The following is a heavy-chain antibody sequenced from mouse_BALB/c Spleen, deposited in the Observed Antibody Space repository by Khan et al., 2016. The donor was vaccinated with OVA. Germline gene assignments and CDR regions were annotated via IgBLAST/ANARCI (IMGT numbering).Heavy chain of an antibody. J-gene: IGHJ4*01. D-gene: IGHD1-1*01. Sequence: DLVKPGASVKLSCKASGYTFTSYWINWIKQRPGQGLEWIGRIAPGSGSDYYNDMFKGKATLTIDTSSSTAYIQVRSLSSEYSAVYFCARSNYCGSCLYGMDYWGQGTSVTVSS. CDR1: GYTFTSYW. V-gene: IGHV1S41*01. CDR3: ARSNYCGSCLYGMDY. CDR2: IAPGSGSD.